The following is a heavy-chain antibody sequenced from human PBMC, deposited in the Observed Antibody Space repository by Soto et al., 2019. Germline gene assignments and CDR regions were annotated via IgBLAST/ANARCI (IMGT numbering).Heavy chain of an antibody. CDR1: GGTFSTYA. V-gene: IGHV1-69*01. CDR3: ARVRKYSSSSSYYYGMDV. D-gene: IGHD6-6*01. Sequence: QVQLVQSGAEVQKPGSSVKVSCKASGGTFSTYAISWVRQAPGQGLEWMGGIIPIFGTANYAQKFQGRVTITADESTSTAYMELSSLRSEDTAVYYCARVRKYSSSSSYYYGMDVWGQGTTVTVSS. CDR2: IIPIFGTA. J-gene: IGHJ6*02.